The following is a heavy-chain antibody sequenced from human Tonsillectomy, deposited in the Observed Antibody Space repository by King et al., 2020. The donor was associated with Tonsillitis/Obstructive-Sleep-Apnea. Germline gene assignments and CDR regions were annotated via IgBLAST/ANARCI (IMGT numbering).Heavy chain of an antibody. CDR2: IDHSDSYT. D-gene: IGHD1-26*01. V-gene: IGHV5-10-1*03. CDR3: ARHSGSSSHGAFDI. J-gene: IGHJ3*02. Sequence: QLVQSGAEVKKPGESLRISCKASGDSFTSYWISWVRQMPGKGLEWLGRIDHSDSYTNYSPSFQGHVTISADRSITTADLQWSSLKASDTALYYCARHSGSSSHGAFDIWGQGTMVTVSS. CDR1: GDSFTSYW.